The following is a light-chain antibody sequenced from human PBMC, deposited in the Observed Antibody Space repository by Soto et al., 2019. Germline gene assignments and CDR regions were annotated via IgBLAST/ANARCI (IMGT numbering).Light chain of an antibody. V-gene: IGKV3-20*01. CDR1: QSVRSSY. Sequence: EIVLTQSPGTLSLSPGERATLSCRASQSVRSSYLAWYQQKLGQAPRLLIYGVSNRATGIPDRFSGSGSGKDFTFNISRLGSEDFAVYYCQQYGTSPRTFGQGTKVEIK. J-gene: IGKJ1*01. CDR3: QQYGTSPRT. CDR2: GVS.